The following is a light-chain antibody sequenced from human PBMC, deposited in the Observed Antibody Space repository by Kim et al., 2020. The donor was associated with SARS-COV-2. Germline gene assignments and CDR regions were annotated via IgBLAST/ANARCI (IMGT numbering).Light chain of an antibody. V-gene: IGLV2-14*01. CDR1: SSDVGGYNY. CDR3: SSYTSSSTWV. CDR2: DVS. Sequence: QSASVSGSPGQSITISCTGTSSDVGGYNYVSWYQQHPGKAPKLMIYDVSKRPSGVSNRFSGSKSGNTASLTISGLQAEDEADYYCSSYTSSSTWVFSGGTQLTVL. J-gene: IGLJ3*02.